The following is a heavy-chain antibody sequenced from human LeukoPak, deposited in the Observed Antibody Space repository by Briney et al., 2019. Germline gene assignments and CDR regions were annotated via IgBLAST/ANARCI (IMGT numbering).Heavy chain of an antibody. Sequence: GGSLRLSCAASGFTFDDYAMHWVRHAPGKGLEWVSGISWNSGSTAYADSVKGRFTISRDNAKSSLYLQMNSLRPEDTAFYFCAKLAVSGKAPFDCWGQGTLVTVST. CDR1: GFTFDDYA. V-gene: IGHV3-9*01. CDR2: ISWNSGST. D-gene: IGHD6-19*01. CDR3: AKLAVSGKAPFDC. J-gene: IGHJ4*02.